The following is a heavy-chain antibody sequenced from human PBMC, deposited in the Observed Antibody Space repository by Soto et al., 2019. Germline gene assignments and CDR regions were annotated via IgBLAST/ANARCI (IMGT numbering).Heavy chain of an antibody. CDR3: ARAPHYCSGGSCYDY. J-gene: IGHJ4*02. V-gene: IGHV3-21*01. D-gene: IGHD2-15*01. CDR2: ISSSSSYI. CDR1: GFTFSSYS. Sequence: GGSLRLSCAASGFTFSSYSMNWVRQAPGKGLEWVSSISSSSSYIYYADSVKGRFTISRDNAKNSLYLQMNSLRAEDTAVYYCARAPHYCSGGSCYDYWGQGTLVTVSS.